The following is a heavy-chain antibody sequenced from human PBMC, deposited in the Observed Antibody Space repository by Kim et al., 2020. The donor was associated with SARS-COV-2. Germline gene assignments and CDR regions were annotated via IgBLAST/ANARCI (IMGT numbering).Heavy chain of an antibody. CDR2: IVVGSGNT. J-gene: IGHJ4*01. Sequence: SVKVSCKASGFTFTSPAVQWVRQARGQRLEWIGWIVVGSGNTNYAQKFQERVTITRDMSTSTAYMELSSLRSEDTAVYYCAAGEDYDFWSGYYLDYWG. CDR3: AAGEDYDFWSGYYLDY. V-gene: IGHV1-58*01. D-gene: IGHD3-3*01. CDR1: GFTFTSPA.